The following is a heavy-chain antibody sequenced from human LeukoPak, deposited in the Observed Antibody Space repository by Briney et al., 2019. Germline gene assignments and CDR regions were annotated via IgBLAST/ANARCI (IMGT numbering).Heavy chain of an antibody. V-gene: IGHV3-23*01. CDR3: AKGRDCSGGSCSYRPFDY. CDR2: INSGGGP. CDR1: GFTFSTYT. D-gene: IGHD2-15*01. Sequence: GGSLRLSCAASGFTFSTYTMSWVRQAPGKGMEWVSAINSGGGPSYADSVKGRFTISRDNSKNTLYLQMNSLRAEDAAVYYCAKGRDCSGGSCSYRPFDYWGQGTLVTVSS. J-gene: IGHJ4*02.